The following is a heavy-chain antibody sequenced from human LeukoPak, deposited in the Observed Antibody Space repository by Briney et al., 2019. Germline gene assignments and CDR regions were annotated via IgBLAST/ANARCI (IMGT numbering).Heavy chain of an antibody. CDR3: AKDQTPYGSGSYSPIDY. Sequence: GGSLRLSCAASGFTFDDYAMHWVRQAPGKGLEWVSGISGSGGSTYYADSVKGRFTISRDNSKNTLYLQVNSLRAEDTALYYCAKDQTPYGSGSYSPIDYWGQGTLVTVSS. V-gene: IGHV3-23*01. J-gene: IGHJ4*02. CDR1: GFTFDDYA. D-gene: IGHD3-10*01. CDR2: ISGSGGST.